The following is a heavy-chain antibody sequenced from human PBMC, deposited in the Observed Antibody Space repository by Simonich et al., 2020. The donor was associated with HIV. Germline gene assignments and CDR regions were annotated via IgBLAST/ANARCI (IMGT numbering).Heavy chain of an antibody. CDR1: GGSFSGSY. V-gene: IGHV4-34*01. CDR3: ARARRELQLISRYLVNGMDV. J-gene: IGHJ6*02. CDR2: INHSGRT. D-gene: IGHD2-2*01. Sequence: QVQLQQWGAGLLQPSETLSLTCAVYGGSFSGSYWSWIRQPPGKGLEWIGEINHSGRTNYTPARKSQVTKSGDTAKNQFSRKRSSVTAADTAVYYCARARRELQLISRYLVNGMDVWGQGTTVTVSS.